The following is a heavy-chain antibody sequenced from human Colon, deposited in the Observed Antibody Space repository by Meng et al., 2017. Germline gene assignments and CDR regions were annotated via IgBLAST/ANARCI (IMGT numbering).Heavy chain of an antibody. Sequence: QVQLQQWGAGLLKPSETLSLTCTVSGGSISSSSYYWGWIRQPPGKGLEWIGSIYYSGSTYYNPSLKSRVTISVDTSKNQFSLKLSSVTAADTAVYYCASSISSGSGWYPFLDYWGQGTLVTVSS. J-gene: IGHJ4*02. D-gene: IGHD6-19*01. CDR2: IYYSGST. V-gene: IGHV4-39*01. CDR1: GGSISSSSYY. CDR3: ASSISSGSGWYPFLDY.